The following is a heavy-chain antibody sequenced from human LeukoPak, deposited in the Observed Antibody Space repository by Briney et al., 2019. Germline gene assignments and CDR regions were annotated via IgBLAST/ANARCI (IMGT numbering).Heavy chain of an antibody. CDR2: IKSKTDGGTT. Sequence: GGSLRLSCAASGFTFSNAWMSWVRQAPGKGLEWVGRIKSKTDGGTTDYAAPVKGRFTISRDDSKNTLYLQMNSLKTEDTAVYYCTTAVDAQLTHWVYYYYYYYYMDVWGKGTTVTVSS. CDR3: TTAVDAQLTHWVYYYYYYYYMDV. D-gene: IGHD6-13*01. CDR1: GFTFSNAW. J-gene: IGHJ6*03. V-gene: IGHV3-15*01.